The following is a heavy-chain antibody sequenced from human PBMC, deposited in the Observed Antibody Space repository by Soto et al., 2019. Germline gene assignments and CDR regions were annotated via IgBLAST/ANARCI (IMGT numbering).Heavy chain of an antibody. Sequence: GESLKISCAASGFTFSSYWMHWVRQAPGKGLVWVSRINSDGSSTSYADSVKGRFTISRDNAKNTLYLQMNSLRAEDTAVYYCARENDFWSGYYTPESSAFDIWGQGTMVTVSS. CDR2: INSDGSST. CDR3: ARENDFWSGYYTPESSAFDI. J-gene: IGHJ3*02. V-gene: IGHV3-74*01. D-gene: IGHD3-3*01. CDR1: GFTFSSYW.